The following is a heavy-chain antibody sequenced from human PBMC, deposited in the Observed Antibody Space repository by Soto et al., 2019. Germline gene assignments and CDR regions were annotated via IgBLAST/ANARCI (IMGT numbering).Heavy chain of an antibody. CDR2: ISSTTNYI. CDR1: GFTFTRYS. J-gene: IGHJ4*02. Sequence: SLRLSCAASGFTFTRYSMNWVRQAPGKGLEWVSYISSTTNYIYYGDSMKGRFTISRDNAKNSLYLEMNSLRAEDTAVYYCARESEDLTSNFDYWGQGTLVTVSS. CDR3: ARESEDLTSNFDY. V-gene: IGHV3-21*06.